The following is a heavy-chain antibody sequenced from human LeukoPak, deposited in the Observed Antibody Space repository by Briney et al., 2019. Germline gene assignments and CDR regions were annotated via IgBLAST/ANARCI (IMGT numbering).Heavy chain of an antibody. CDR2: ISGSGGST. J-gene: IGHJ4*02. CDR1: GFTFSSYA. V-gene: IGHV3-23*01. D-gene: IGHD4-17*01. Sequence: PGGSLRLSCAASGFTFSSYAMSWVRQAPGKGLEWVSAISGSGGSTYYADSVKGRFTISRDNSKNTLYLQMNSLRAEDTAVYYCARVVRPASTPKHDYGDYRRGYDYWGQGTLVTVSS. CDR3: ARVVRPASTPKHDYGDYRRGYDY.